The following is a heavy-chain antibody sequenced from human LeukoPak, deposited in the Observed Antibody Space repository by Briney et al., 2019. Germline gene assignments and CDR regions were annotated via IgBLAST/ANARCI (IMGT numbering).Heavy chain of an antibody. CDR1: GGSISSSSYY. V-gene: IGHV4-39*01. CDR3: ASPLGYCSGGSCYPLPLGY. J-gene: IGHJ4*02. CDR2: IYYSGST. D-gene: IGHD2-15*01. Sequence: SETLSLTCTVSGGSISSSSYYWGWIRQPPGKGLEWIGSIYYSGSTYYNPSLKSRVTISVDTSKNQFSLKLSSVTAADTAVYYCASPLGYCSGGSCYPLPLGYWGQGTLVTVSS.